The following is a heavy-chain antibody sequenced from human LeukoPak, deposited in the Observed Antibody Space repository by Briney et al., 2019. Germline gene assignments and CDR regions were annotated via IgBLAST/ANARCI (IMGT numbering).Heavy chain of an antibody. J-gene: IGHJ5*02. CDR2: ISYDGSNK. D-gene: IGHD6-13*01. CDR3: AKDPSSSWYVGWFDP. V-gene: IGHV3-30*18. CDR1: GFTFSSYG. Sequence: PGGSLRLSCAASGFTFSSYGMHWVRQAPGKGLEWVAVISYDGSNKYYADSVKGRFTISRDNSKNTLYLQMNSLRAEDTAVYYCAKDPSSSWYVGWFDPWGQGTLVTVSS.